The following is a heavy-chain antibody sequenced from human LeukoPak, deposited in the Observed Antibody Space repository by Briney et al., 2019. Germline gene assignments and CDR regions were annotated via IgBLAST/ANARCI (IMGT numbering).Heavy chain of an antibody. D-gene: IGHD2-2*02. CDR2: IYYSGST. Sequence: SETLSLTCTVSGGSISSSNYYRGWIRQPPGKGLEWIGIIYYSGSTYYNPSLKSRGTISVDTSENQFSLKLSSVTAADMAVYYCARSRKNDCTSTSCYTDYWGQGTLVTVSS. V-gene: IGHV4-39*01. CDR3: ARSRKNDCTSTSCYTDY. J-gene: IGHJ4*02. CDR1: GGSISSSNYY.